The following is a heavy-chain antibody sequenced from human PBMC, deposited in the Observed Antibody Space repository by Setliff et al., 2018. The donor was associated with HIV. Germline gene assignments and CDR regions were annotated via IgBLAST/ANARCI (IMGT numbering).Heavy chain of an antibody. V-gene: IGHV5-10-1*01. CDR1: GYSFTNYW. CDR2: IDTSDSYT. CDR3: ARTSVTDYYYMDV. Sequence: GESLKISCKGSGYSFTNYWITWVRQMPGKGLEWMGRIDTSDSYTNYSPPLQGRVTFSVDKSIDTAYLHWGSLRASDAGMYYCARTSVTDYYYMDVWGKGTTVTVSS. J-gene: IGHJ6*03.